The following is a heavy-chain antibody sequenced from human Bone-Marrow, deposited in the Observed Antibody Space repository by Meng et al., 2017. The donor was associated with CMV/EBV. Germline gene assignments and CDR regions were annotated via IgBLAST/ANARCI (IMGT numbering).Heavy chain of an antibody. CDR2: ISGYNGNT. D-gene: IGHD3-16*01. CDR3: ATLGFWGDYFDH. CDR1: GVTFDTHG. Sequence: ASVKVSCKASGVTFDTHGITWARQATGQGLEWMGWISGYNGNTNYSQKFQDRVTMTTDTSSTTAYMELRSLRSDDTAVYYCATLGFWGDYFDHWGRGTLVTFSS. V-gene: IGHV1-18*01. J-gene: IGHJ4*02.